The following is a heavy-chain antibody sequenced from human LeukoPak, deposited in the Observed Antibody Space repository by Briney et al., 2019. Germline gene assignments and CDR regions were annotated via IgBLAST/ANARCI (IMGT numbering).Heavy chain of an antibody. V-gene: IGHV4-34*01. CDR1: GGSFSGYY. CDR3: ARGRLNYVTTSGSPTPNYFDY. J-gene: IGHJ4*02. Sequence: SETLSLTCAVYGGSFSGYYWSWIRQPPGKGLEWIGEINHSGSTNYNPSLKSRVTISVDTFKNQFSLKLSSVTAADTAVYYCARGRLNYVTTSGSPTPNYFDYWGQGTLVTVSS. D-gene: IGHD3-10*01. CDR2: INHSGST.